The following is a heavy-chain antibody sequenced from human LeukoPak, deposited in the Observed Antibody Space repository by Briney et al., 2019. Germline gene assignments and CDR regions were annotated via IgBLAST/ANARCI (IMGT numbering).Heavy chain of an antibody. J-gene: IGHJ2*01. CDR1: GGSSSSSSYY. Sequence: PSETLSPTCTVAGGSSSSSSYYCGWIRQPPGKGLEWMGSIYYSGSTYYNPSLKSRVTISVDRSKNQFSLKLRSATAAATAVYYCARVSSSWYQHWYFDLWGRGTLVTVSS. V-gene: IGHV4-39*07. CDR2: IYYSGST. CDR3: ARVSSSWYQHWYFDL. D-gene: IGHD6-13*01.